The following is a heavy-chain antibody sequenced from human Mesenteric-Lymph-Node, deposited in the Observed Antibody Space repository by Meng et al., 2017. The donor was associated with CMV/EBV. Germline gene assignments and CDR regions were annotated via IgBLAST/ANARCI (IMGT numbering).Heavy chain of an antibody. CDR2: INHSGST. D-gene: IGHD3-9*01. J-gene: IGHJ4*02. Sequence: QVQLNQWGPRMLKPSEPLSVTCAVYGGSFSGYYRNWIRQSPEKGLEWIGEINHSGSTTYNPSFTSRIIISVDTSTNQISLNMSSVTAADTAVYYCARGSSYDILTGYFDYWGQGALVTVSS. V-gene: IGHV4-34*01. CDR3: ARGSSYDILTGYFDY. CDR1: GGSFSGYY.